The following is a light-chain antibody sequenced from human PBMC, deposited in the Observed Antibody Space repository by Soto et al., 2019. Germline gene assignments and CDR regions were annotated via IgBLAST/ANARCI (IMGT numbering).Light chain of an antibody. CDR1: QRISSW. CDR2: DAS. V-gene: IGKV1-5*01. Sequence: GDRVTITCRASQRISSWLAWYQQKPGKAPKLLIYDASSLESGVPSRFSGSGSGTEFTLTISSLQPDDFATYYCQQYNTAYTFGQGTKLEIK. J-gene: IGKJ2*01. CDR3: QQYNTAYT.